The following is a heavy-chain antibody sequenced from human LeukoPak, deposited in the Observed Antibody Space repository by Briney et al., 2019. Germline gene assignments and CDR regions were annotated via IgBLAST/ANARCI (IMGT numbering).Heavy chain of an antibody. V-gene: IGHV3-23*01. CDR1: GFTFSNYG. Sequence: GGSLRLSCAGSGFTFSNYGMNWVRQAPGKGLEWVSGISASGGSTFYADSVKGRFTISRDNPKYTLYLQMNSLRAEDTAIYYCAKGLGGYGGYGMDVWGQGTTVTVAS. CDR3: AKGLGGYGGYGMDV. CDR2: ISASGGST. J-gene: IGHJ6*02. D-gene: IGHD4-23*01.